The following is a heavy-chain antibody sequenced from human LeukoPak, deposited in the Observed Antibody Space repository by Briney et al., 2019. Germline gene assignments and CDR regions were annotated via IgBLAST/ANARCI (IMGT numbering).Heavy chain of an antibody. D-gene: IGHD6-19*01. V-gene: IGHV3-9*01. CDR3: ARYPGSSGWYSY. CDR2: ISWNSGSI. Sequence: PGRSLRLSCAASGFTFDDYAMHWVRQAPGKGLEWVSGISWNSGSIGYADSVKGRFTISRDNSKNTLYLQMNSLRAEDTAVYYCARYPGSSGWYSYWGQGTLVTVSS. CDR1: GFTFDDYA. J-gene: IGHJ4*02.